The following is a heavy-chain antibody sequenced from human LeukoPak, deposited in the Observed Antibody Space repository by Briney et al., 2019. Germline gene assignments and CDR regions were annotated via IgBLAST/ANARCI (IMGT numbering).Heavy chain of an antibody. CDR2: INHSGST. D-gene: IGHD3-22*01. Sequence: PSETLSLTCAVYGGSFSVYHWSWIRQPPGKGLEWIGEINHSGSTNYIPSLKSRVTISIDTSKNQFSLKLSSVTAADTAVYYCANIHYDSSGYYYAIDYWGQGTLVTVSS. V-gene: IGHV4-34*01. CDR3: ANIHYDSSGYYYAIDY. J-gene: IGHJ4*02. CDR1: GGSFSVYH.